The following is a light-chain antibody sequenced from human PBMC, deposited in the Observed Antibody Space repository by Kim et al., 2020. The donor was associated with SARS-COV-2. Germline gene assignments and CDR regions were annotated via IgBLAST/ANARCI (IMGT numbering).Light chain of an antibody. CDR2: YDS. Sequence: QGKTARITCGGNNIGSKSVHWYQQKPGQAPVLVIYYDSDRPSGIPERFSGSNSGNTATLTISRVEAGDEADYYCQVWDSSSDHRVFGGGTQLTVL. V-gene: IGLV3-21*04. J-gene: IGLJ3*02. CDR3: QVWDSSSDHRV. CDR1: NIGSKS.